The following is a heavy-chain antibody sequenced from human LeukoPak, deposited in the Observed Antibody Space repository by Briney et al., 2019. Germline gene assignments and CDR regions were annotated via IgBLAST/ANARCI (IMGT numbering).Heavy chain of an antibody. D-gene: IGHD6-19*01. V-gene: IGHV3-23*01. Sequence: QSGGSLRLSCAASGFTFSSYGMSWVRQAPGKGLEWVSAISGSGGSTYYADSVKGRFTISRDNSKNTLYLQMNSLRAEDTAVYYCAKERIAVAGTTWSFDYWGQGTLVTVSS. CDR3: AKERIAVAGTTWSFDY. CDR2: ISGSGGST. J-gene: IGHJ4*02. CDR1: GFTFSSYG.